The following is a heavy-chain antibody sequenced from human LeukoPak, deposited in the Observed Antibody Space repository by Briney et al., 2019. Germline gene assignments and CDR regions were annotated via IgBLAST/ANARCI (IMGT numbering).Heavy chain of an antibody. D-gene: IGHD4-17*01. CDR1: GFIFSSSW. Sequence: GGSLRFSCAASGFIFSSSWMSWVRQSPGKGLEWVADINPDGSDKYYVDYLKGRFTISRDNAKNSLYLQMNSLRGEDTAVYYCARDPAYGALDYWGQGALVTVSS. CDR2: INPDGSDK. CDR3: ARDPAYGALDY. V-gene: IGHV3-7*01. J-gene: IGHJ4*02.